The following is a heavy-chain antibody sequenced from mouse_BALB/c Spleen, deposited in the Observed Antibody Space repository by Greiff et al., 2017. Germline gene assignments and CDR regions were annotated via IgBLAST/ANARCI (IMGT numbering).Heavy chain of an antibody. CDR1: GFTFTDYY. CDR3: ARARTGYAMDY. CDR2: IRNKANGYTT. D-gene: IGHD4-1*01. Sequence: DVKLVESGGGLVQPGGSLRLSCATSGFTFTDYYMRGVRQPPGKALEWLGFIRNKANGYTTEYSASVKGRFTISRDNSQSILYLQMNTLRAEDSATYYCARARTGYAMDYWGQGTSVTVSS. J-gene: IGHJ4*01. V-gene: IGHV7-3*02.